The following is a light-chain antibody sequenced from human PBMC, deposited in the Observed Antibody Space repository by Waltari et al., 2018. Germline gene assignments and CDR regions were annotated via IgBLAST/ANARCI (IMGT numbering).Light chain of an antibody. CDR2: GAA. J-gene: IGKJ2*01. Sequence: DIQMTQSPSSLSASVGDRLTITCQASQDIGNFLNWYQQKPGKAPKPLIYGAANLETGVPSRFSGSGSGTDFTFTISSLQPEDIATYYCQQYGNLPPYTFGQGTKVEIK. V-gene: IGKV1-33*01. CDR1: QDIGNF. CDR3: QQYGNLPPYT.